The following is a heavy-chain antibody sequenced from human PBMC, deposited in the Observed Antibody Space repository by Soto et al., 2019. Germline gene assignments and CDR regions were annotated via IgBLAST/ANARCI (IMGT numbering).Heavy chain of an antibody. V-gene: IGHV3-9*01. J-gene: IGHJ6*02. D-gene: IGHD2-2*01. CDR2: ISWNSGSI. CDR3: AKDEGYCSSTSCPRDGMDV. Sequence: EVQLVESGGGLVQPGRSLRLSCAASGFTFDDYAMHWVRQAPGKGLEWVSGISWNSGSIGYADSVKGRFTISRDNAKNSLYLQMNSLRAEDTALYYCAKDEGYCSSTSCPRDGMDVWGQGTTVTVSS. CDR1: GFTFDDYA.